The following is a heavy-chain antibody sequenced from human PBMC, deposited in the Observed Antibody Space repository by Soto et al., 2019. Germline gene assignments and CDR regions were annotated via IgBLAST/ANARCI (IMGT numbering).Heavy chain of an antibody. V-gene: IGHV4-59*01. CDR3: ARVDDSSGYFFYVDP. CDR2: IYYSGST. J-gene: IGHJ5*02. Sequence: PSETLSLTCTVSGGPISSYYWSWIRQPPGKGLEWIGYIYYSGSTYYNPSLKSRVTISVDTSKNQFSLKLSSVTAADTAVYYCARVDDSSGYFFYVDPWGQGTLVTVSS. CDR1: GGPISSYY. D-gene: IGHD3-22*01.